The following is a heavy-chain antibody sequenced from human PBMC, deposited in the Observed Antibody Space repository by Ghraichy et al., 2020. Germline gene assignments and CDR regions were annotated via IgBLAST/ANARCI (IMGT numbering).Heavy chain of an antibody. D-gene: IGHD6-19*01. CDR1: GSSVINEY. CDR3: ATRSRPGMAVLDY. Sequence: GESLNISCAPSGSSVINEYMTWVRQAPGKGLEWVSVIDGGGTTYYADSVKGRFTISRDNFKNTLNLQMNNLRAEDTAIYYCATRSRPGMAVLDYWGRGTLVTVSS. J-gene: IGHJ4*02. CDR2: IDGGGTT. V-gene: IGHV3-53*01.